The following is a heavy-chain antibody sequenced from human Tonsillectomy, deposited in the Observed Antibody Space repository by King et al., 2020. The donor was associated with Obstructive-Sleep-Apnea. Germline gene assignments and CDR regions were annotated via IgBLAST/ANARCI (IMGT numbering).Heavy chain of an antibody. CDR3: ARDISVVVRGMDV. V-gene: IGHV3-11*06. CDR1: GFAFSDYN. D-gene: IGHD2-21*01. CDR2: IGYSVSFI. J-gene: IGHJ6*02. Sequence: VQLVESGGGLVKPGGSLSLSCAGSGFAFSDYNMAWIRQAPGMVLEWLAYIGYSVSFIMYADSVKGRFTVSRDNAKKSLHIQMNSLRDEDTAVYYCARDISVVVRGMDVWGQGTTVTVSS.